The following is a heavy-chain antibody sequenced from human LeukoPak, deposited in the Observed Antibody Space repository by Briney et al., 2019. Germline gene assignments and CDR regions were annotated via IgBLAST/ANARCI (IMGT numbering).Heavy chain of an antibody. CDR2: INPNSGGT. J-gene: IGHJ4*02. V-gene: IGHV1-2*02. CDR3: ARGLPFSARFDY. CDR1: GYTFTGYY. Sequence: ASVKVSCKASGYTFTGYYMHWVRQAPGQGLEWMGWINPNSGGTNYAQKFQGRVTMTRDTSISTAYMELSSLRSEDTAVYYCARGLPFSARFDYWGQGTLVTVSS. D-gene: IGHD3-3*02.